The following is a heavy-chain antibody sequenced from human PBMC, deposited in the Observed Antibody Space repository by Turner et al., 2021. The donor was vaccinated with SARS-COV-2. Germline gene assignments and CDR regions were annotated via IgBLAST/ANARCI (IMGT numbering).Heavy chain of an antibody. D-gene: IGHD3-22*01. CDR2: ISSSSSYI. CDR1: RFPFSSYS. Sequence: DVQLVESGGGLVKPGVSLRLSCAASRFPFSSYSRNWVRQAPGKGLEWVSSISSSSSYIYYADSMKGRFTISRDNAKNSLYLQMNSLRAEDTAVYYCARGTYYYDSSTYSGTNWFDPWGQGTLVTVSS. V-gene: IGHV3-21*01. J-gene: IGHJ5*02. CDR3: ARGTYYYDSSTYSGTNWFDP.